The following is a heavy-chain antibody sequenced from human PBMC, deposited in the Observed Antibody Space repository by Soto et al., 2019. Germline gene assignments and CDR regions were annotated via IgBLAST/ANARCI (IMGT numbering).Heavy chain of an antibody. D-gene: IGHD2-2*01. Sequence: ASVKVSCKTSGYTFSNYGITWERQAPGQPLEWLGWISLYSDGTNYAQKFQGRVSMTTDTSTTTAYMELRSLRSDDTAVYYCARVVPGAEAWFDPWGQGTLVTVSS. V-gene: IGHV1-18*01. CDR1: GYTFSNYG. CDR2: ISLYSDGT. CDR3: ARVVPGAEAWFDP. J-gene: IGHJ5*02.